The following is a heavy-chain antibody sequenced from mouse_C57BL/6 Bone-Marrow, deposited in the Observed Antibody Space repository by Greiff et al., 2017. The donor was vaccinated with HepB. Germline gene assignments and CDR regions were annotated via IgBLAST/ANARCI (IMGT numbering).Heavy chain of an antibody. CDR2: IDPSDSYT. D-gene: IGHD3-2*02. CDR3: ATAQATLAWFAY. Sequence: VQLQQPGAELVKPGASVKLSCKASGYTFTSYWMRWVKQRPGQGLEWIGEIDPSDSYTNYNQKFKGKATLTVDTSSSTAYMQLSSLTSEDSAVYYCATAQATLAWFAYWGQGTLVTVSA. CDR1: GYTFTSYW. J-gene: IGHJ3*01. V-gene: IGHV1-50*01.